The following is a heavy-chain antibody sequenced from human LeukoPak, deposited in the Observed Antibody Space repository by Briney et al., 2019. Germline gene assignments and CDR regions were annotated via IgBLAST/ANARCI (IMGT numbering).Heavy chain of an antibody. J-gene: IGHJ4*02. V-gene: IGHV1-18*01. CDR1: GYTFTSYG. CDR2: ISAYNGNT. Sequence: ASVKVSCKASGYTFTSYGISWVRQAPGQGLEWMGWISAYNGNTNYAQKLQGRVTLTTDTSTSTAYMELRSLRSDDTAVYYCARDLREYSSSSADYWGQGTLVTVSS. D-gene: IGHD6-6*01. CDR3: ARDLREYSSSSADY.